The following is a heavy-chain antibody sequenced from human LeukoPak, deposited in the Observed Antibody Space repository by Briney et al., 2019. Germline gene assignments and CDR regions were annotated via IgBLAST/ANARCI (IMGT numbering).Heavy chain of an antibody. D-gene: IGHD3-22*01. CDR2: IYESGST. CDR3: ARDLPYYYDSSGYPIGYLDY. V-gene: IGHV4-59*12. Sequence: SETLSLTCTVSGGSISNYYWSWIRQSPGKGLEWIGHIYESGSTNYNPSLRSRVTISVDTPKNQFSLKLRSVTAADTAVYYCARDLPYYYDSSGYPIGYLDYWGQGTLVTVSS. CDR1: GGSISNYY. J-gene: IGHJ4*02.